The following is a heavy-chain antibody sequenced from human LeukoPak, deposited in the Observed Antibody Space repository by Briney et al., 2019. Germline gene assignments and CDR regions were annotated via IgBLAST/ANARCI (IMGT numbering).Heavy chain of an antibody. V-gene: IGHV3-33*01. CDR2: IWYDGINK. CDR1: GFTLRMYA. Sequence: GGSLRLSCAASGFTLRMYATRSVRQAPGKGLEWVAVIWYDGINKYYADSVKGRFTISRDNSKNMLFLQMNSLRAEDTAVYYCATDARDPGTYSELFDHWGQGTLVTVSS. D-gene: IGHD1-1*01. J-gene: IGHJ4*02. CDR3: ATDARDPGTYSELFDH.